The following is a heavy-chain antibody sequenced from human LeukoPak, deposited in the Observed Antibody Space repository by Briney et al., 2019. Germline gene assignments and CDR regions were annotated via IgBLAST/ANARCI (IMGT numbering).Heavy chain of an antibody. CDR2: ISSSGSRI. J-gene: IGHJ4*02. CDR3: ARIRSGTEGSGSFFGY. CDR1: GFTFSSYE. V-gene: IGHV3-48*03. Sequence: QPGGSLRLSCAVSGFTFSSYEMNWVRQAPGKGLEWLSYISSSGSRIYYVDSVKGRFTISRDNAKNSLYLQMNSLRVEDTAVYYCARIRSGTEGSGSFFGYWGQLILVTVSS. D-gene: IGHD3-10*01.